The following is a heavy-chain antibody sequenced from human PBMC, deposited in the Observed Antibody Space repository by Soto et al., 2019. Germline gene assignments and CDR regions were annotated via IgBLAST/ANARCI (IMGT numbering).Heavy chain of an antibody. V-gene: IGHV4-59*01. CDR2: IYYSGST. CDR1: GGSISSDY. CDR3: ASSPAHIVVVQAAIGYHYYIDV. Sequence: SETLSLTCTVSGGSISSDYWSWIRQPPGKGLEWIGYIYYSGSTNYNPSLKSRVTISVDTSKNQFSLKLSSVTAADTAVYYCASSPAHIVVVQAAIGYHYYIDVWAQGTSVTVSS. D-gene: IGHD2-2*01. J-gene: IGHJ6*03.